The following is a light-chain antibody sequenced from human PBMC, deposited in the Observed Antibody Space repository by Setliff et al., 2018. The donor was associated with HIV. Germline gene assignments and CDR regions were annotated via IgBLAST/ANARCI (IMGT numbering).Light chain of an antibody. V-gene: IGLV2-14*02. CDR1: SNDVGRYDL. CDR3: SSYTSSYTYV. Sequence: QSALAQPASVSGSPGQSITISCTGTSNDVGRYDLVSWYQQHPDKAPKLMIYEVTNRPSGVSNRFSGSKSGNTASLTISGLQAEDEADYYCSSYTSSYTYVFGTGTKVTVL. J-gene: IGLJ1*01. CDR2: EVT.